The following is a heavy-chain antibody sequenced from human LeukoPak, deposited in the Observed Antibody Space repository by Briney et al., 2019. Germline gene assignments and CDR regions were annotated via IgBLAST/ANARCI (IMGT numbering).Heavy chain of an antibody. CDR2: IKQDGSEK. CDR3: ARATYDSSGPDAFDI. Sequence: ETLSLTCAVYGGSFSGYCWSWVRQAPGKGLEWVANIKQDGSEKYYVDSVKGRFTISRDNAKNSLYLQMNSLRAEDTAVYYCARATYDSSGPDAFDIWGQGTMVTVSS. J-gene: IGHJ3*02. CDR1: GGSFSGYC. V-gene: IGHV3-7*01. D-gene: IGHD3-22*01.